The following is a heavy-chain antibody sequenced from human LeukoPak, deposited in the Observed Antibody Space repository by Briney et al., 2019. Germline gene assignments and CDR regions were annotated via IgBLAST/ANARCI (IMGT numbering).Heavy chain of an antibody. CDR3: ARHYGGWYGY. D-gene: IGHD6-19*01. CDR1: GGSISSYY. J-gene: IGHJ4*02. CDR2: IYYSGST. V-gene: IGHV4-59*08. Sequence: SETLSLTCTVSGGSISSYYWSWIRQPPGKGLEWIGYIYYSGSTNYNPALKSRVTISVDTSKNQFSLKLSSVTAADTAVYYCARHYGGWYGYWGQGTLVTVSS.